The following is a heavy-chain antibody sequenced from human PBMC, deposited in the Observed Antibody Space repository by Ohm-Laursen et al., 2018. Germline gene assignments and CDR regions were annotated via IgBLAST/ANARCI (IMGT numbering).Heavy chain of an antibody. V-gene: IGHV3-23*01. Sequence: SLRLSCAATGFTFSSYALSWVRQAPEKGLEWVSAISGSGGSTYYADSVKGRFTISRDNSKNTLYLQMNSLRAEDTAVYYCARGYVGQFWDYWGQGTLVTVSS. CDR3: ARGYVGQFWDY. J-gene: IGHJ4*02. D-gene: IGHD3-3*01. CDR2: ISGSGGST. CDR1: GFTFSSYA.